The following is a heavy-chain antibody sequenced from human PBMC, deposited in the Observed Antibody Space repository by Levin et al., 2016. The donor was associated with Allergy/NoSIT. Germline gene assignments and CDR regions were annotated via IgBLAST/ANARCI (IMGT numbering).Heavy chain of an antibody. J-gene: IGHJ4*02. D-gene: IGHD2-2*01. CDR3: ARGFLNYCSSSSCPGGY. Sequence: WVRQAPGQGLEWMGWINPNSGVTKYVQRFQGRVTMTRDTSISTAYMELSRLSSDDTAVYYCARGFLNYCSSSSCPGGYWGQGTLVTVSS. CDR2: INPNSGVT. V-gene: IGHV1-2*02.